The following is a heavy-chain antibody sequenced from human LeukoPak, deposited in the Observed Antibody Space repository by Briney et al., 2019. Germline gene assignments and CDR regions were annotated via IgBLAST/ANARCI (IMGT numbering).Heavy chain of an antibody. J-gene: IGHJ3*01. D-gene: IGHD2-15*01. V-gene: IGHV3-33*01. Sequence: GGSLRLSCAASGFTFSSYGMHWVRQAPGKGLEWVADIWFDGKNEHFADSVKGRFTISRDNSKNTMYLQINSLRAEDTAVYYCVRYCNGGSCYRAAFDVWGPGTMVTVSS. CDR2: IWFDGKNE. CDR3: VRYCNGGSCYRAAFDV. CDR1: GFTFSSYG.